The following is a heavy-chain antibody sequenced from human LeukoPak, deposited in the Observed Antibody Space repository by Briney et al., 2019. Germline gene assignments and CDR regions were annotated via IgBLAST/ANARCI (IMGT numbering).Heavy chain of an antibody. V-gene: IGHV4-34*01. CDR3: ARGGVVQATPVGY. D-gene: IGHD2-2*01. Sequence: SETLSLTCAVYGGSFSGYYWSWIRQPPGKGLEWIGEINHSGSTNYNPSLKSRVTISVDTSKNQFSLKLSSVTAADTAVYYCARGGVVQATPVGYWGQGTLVTVSS. CDR1: GGSFSGYY. CDR2: INHSGST. J-gene: IGHJ4*02.